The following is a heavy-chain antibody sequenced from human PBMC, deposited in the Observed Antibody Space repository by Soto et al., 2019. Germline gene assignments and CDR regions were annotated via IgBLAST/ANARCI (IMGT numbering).Heavy chain of an antibody. CDR1: GFTFSSYA. CDR2: ISYDGSNK. V-gene: IGHV3-30-3*01. Sequence: QVQLVESGGGVVQPGRSLRLACAASGFTFSSYALHWVRQAPGKGLEWVAVISYDGSNKYYADSVNGRFTISRDNAKHTLYLHMNSLRGEDTDVYYCAIDPSPRYSSSWYKGPGIVDYWGQGTLVTVSS. CDR3: AIDPSPRYSSSWYKGPGIVDY. D-gene: IGHD6-13*01. J-gene: IGHJ4*02.